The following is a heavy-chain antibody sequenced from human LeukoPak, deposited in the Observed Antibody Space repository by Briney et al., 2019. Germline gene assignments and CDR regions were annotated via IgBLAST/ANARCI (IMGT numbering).Heavy chain of an antibody. CDR2: ISGSGDST. D-gene: IGHD6-19*01. Sequence: GGSLRLSCAASGFTFSSSVMTWVRQAPGKGLEWVSLISGSGDSTYCAASVKGRFTISRDNSKNTLNLQVHSLRAEDSAVYYCAKIVTGCPNWFDPWGQGTLVTVSS. CDR3: AKIVTGCPNWFDP. CDR1: GFTFSSSV. J-gene: IGHJ5*02. V-gene: IGHV3-23*01.